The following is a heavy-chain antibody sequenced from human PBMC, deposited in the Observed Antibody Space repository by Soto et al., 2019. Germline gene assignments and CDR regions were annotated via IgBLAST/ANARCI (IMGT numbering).Heavy chain of an antibody. D-gene: IGHD3-10*01. J-gene: IGHJ5*02. Sequence: PSETLSLTCTVSGGSISSSSYYWGWIRQPPGKGLEWIGSIYYSGSTHYNPSLKSRVTISVDTSKNQFSLKLSSVTAADTAVYYCARVVGGDYNWFDPWGQGTLVTVSS. CDR2: IYYSGST. CDR3: ARVVGGDYNWFDP. CDR1: GGSISSSSYY. V-gene: IGHV4-39*07.